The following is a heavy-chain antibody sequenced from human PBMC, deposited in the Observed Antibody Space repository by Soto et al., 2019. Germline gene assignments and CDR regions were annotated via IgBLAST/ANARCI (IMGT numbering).Heavy chain of an antibody. CDR2: IFSNDEK. J-gene: IGHJ5*02. CDR1: GFSLSNARMG. D-gene: IGHD6-13*01. CDR3: ARGSSWYFDP. V-gene: IGHV2-26*01. Sequence: QVTLKESGPVLVKPTETLTLTCTVSGFSLSNARMGVSWIRQPPGKALEWLAHIFSNDEKSYSTSLKSRLTISKDTSKSQVVLTMTNMDPMDTATYYCARGSSWYFDPWGLGTLVTVSS.